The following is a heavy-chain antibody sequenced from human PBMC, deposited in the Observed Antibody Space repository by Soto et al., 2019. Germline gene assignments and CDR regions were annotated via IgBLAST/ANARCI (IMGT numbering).Heavy chain of an antibody. J-gene: IGHJ3*02. CDR1: GFTFSSYA. CDR2: ISGSGGST. CDR3: AKSRLGRVWYDGHAFDI. D-gene: IGHD3-16*01. V-gene: IGHV3-23*01. Sequence: EVQLLESGGGLVQPGGSLRLSCAASGFTFSSYAMSWVRQAPGKGLEWVSAISGSGGSTYYADSVKGRFTSSRDNSKNSLYLQMNSLRAEDTAVYYCAKSRLGRVWYDGHAFDICGQGTMVTVSS.